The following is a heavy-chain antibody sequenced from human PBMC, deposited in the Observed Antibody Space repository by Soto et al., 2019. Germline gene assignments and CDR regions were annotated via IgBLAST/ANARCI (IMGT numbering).Heavy chain of an antibody. Sequence: SETLSLTCTVSGGSISSYYWSWIRQPPGKGLEWIGYIYYSGSTNYNPSLKSRVTISVDTSKNQFSLRLSSVTAADTAVYYCARLSDYDFWSGRGSGMDVWGQGTTVTVSS. CDR3: ARLSDYDFWSGRGSGMDV. CDR2: IYYSGST. V-gene: IGHV4-59*01. D-gene: IGHD3-3*01. CDR1: GGSISSYY. J-gene: IGHJ6*02.